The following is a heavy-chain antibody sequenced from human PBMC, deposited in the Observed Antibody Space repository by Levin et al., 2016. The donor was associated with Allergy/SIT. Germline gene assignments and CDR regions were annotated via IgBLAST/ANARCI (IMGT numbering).Heavy chain of an antibody. CDR3: ARGDYGGNSGANYYYGMDV. CDR1: GGSFSGYY. CDR2: INHSGST. D-gene: IGHD4-23*01. J-gene: IGHJ6*02. V-gene: IGHV4-34*01. Sequence: SETLSLTCAVYGGSFSGYYWSWIRQPPGKGLEWIGEINHSGSTNYNPSLKSRVTISVDTSKNQFSLKLSSVTAADTAVYYCARGDYGGNSGANYYYGMDVWGQGTTVTVSS.